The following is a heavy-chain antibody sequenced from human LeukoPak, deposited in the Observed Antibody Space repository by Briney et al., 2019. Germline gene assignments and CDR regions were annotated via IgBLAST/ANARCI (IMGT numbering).Heavy chain of an antibody. CDR2: FTWKGDTT. J-gene: IGHJ4*02. Sequence: GGSLRLSCAVSGFKFGDYGMSWVRQGPGKGLEWVSSFTWKGDTTGYADSVKGRFTISRDNAKDSLYLQMNSLRAEDTALYYCARGWSGDPALYYFDYWGQGTLVTVSS. V-gene: IGHV3-20*04. CDR3: ARGWSGDPALYYFDY. D-gene: IGHD3-10*01. CDR1: GFKFGDYG.